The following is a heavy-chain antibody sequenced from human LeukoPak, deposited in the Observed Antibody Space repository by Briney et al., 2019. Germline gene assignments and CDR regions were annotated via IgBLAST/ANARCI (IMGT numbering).Heavy chain of an antibody. CDR1: GYSFTNYW. CDR3: ARHETGPFFDY. CDR2: IYPGDSDT. D-gene: IGHD3-10*01. J-gene: IGHJ4*02. Sequence: GESLKISCKGSGYSFTNYWIGWVRQLPGKGLEWMGIIYPGDSDTRYSPSFQGQVTISVDKSINTAYLQWSSLKASDTAMYYCARHETGPFFDYWGQGTLVTVSS. V-gene: IGHV5-51*01.